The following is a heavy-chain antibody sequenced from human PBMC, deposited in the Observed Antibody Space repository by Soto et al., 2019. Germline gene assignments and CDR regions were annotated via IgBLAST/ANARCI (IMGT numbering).Heavy chain of an antibody. CDR3: ARVGERWQYFDWFYYFDS. CDR1: RRSIGGRS. V-gene: IGHV4-59*11. CDR2: VYYSGSS. J-gene: IGHJ4*02. D-gene: IGHD3-9*01. Sequence: NLCLNYSVSRRSIGGRSSSWIRPPRGQGPQWIGYVYYSGSSTSNPSLKSRVTMSADTSKSQLSLKVRSVTAADTAVYYCARVGERWQYFDWFYYFDSWGQGDLVTVSS.